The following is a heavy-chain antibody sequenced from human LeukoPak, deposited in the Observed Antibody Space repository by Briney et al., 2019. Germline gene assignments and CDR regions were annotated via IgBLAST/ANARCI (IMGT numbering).Heavy chain of an antibody. Sequence: GGSLRLSCAASGFTFSSYEMNWVRQAPGKGLEWVSYISSSGSTIYYADSVKGRFTISRDNAKNSLYLQMNSLRAEDTAVYYCARDGYYEAFDYWGQGTLVTVSS. CDR2: ISSSGSTI. J-gene: IGHJ4*02. D-gene: IGHD3-22*01. V-gene: IGHV3-48*03. CDR1: GFTFSSYE. CDR3: ARDGYYEAFDY.